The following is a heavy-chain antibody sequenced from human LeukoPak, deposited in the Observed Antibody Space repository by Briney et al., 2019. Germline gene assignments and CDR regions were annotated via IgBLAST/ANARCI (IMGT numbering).Heavy chain of an antibody. V-gene: IGHV4-59*08. CDR1: GGSISTYY. D-gene: IGHD5-24*01. Sequence: SETLSLTCTVSGGSISTYYWNWIRQPPGKGLEWIGYIYYSGSTNYNPSLKSRVTISVDTSKNQFSLKLSSVTAADTAVYYCARLRELATLHDAFDIWGQGTMVTVSS. CDR3: ARLRELATLHDAFDI. J-gene: IGHJ3*02. CDR2: IYYSGST.